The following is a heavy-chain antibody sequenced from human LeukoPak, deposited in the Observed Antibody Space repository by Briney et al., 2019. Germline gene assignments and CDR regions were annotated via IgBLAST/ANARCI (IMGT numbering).Heavy chain of an antibody. CDR1: GFTFSSYE. Sequence: GGSLRLSCAASGFTFSSYEMNWVRQAPGKGLEWVSYISSSGSTIYYADSVKGRFTISRDNAKNSLYLQMNSLRAEDTAVYYCARGGSEVATPFDYWGQGTLVTVSS. V-gene: IGHV3-48*03. J-gene: IGHJ4*02. D-gene: IGHD5-24*01. CDR3: ARGGSEVATPFDY. CDR2: ISSSGSTI.